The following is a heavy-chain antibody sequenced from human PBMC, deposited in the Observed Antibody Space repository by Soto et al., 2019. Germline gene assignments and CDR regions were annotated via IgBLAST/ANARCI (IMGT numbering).Heavy chain of an antibody. CDR3: AREYIGYCSGGSCYFAFDI. J-gene: IGHJ3*02. CDR2: IYYSGST. D-gene: IGHD2-15*01. V-gene: IGHV4-31*03. Sequence: SETLSLTCTVSGGSISSGGYYWSWIRQHPGKGLEWIGYIYYSGSTYYNPSLKSRVTISVDTSKNQFSLKLSSVTAADTAVYYCAREYIGYCSGGSCYFAFDIWGQGTMVTVSS. CDR1: GGSISSGGYY.